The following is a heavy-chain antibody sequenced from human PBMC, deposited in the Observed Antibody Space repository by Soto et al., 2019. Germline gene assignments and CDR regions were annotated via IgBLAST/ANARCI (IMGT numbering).Heavy chain of an antibody. J-gene: IGHJ4*02. D-gene: IGHD6-19*01. V-gene: IGHV4-39*01. CDR1: GGSFSTSSYY. CDR3: ARHRSKTFSSGWYSWFDY. Sequence: SETLSLTCTVSGGSFSTSSYYWGWIRQPPGKGLEWIGSIYYSGSTYYNPSLKSRVTISVHTSKNQFSLKLSSVTAADTAVYYCARHRSKTFSSGWYSWFDYWGQGTLVTVSS. CDR2: IYYSGST.